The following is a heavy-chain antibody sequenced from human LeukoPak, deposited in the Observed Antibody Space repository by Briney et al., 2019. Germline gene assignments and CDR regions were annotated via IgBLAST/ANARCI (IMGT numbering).Heavy chain of an antibody. CDR2: ISAYNGNT. Sequence: ASVKVSCKASGYTFTGYYVHWVRQAPGQGLEWMGWISAYNGNTNYAQKLQGRVTMTTDTSTSTAYMELRSLRSDDTAVYYCARRGPAATNWFDPWGQGTLVSVSS. CDR3: ARRGPAATNWFDP. V-gene: IGHV1-18*04. J-gene: IGHJ5*02. D-gene: IGHD2-2*01. CDR1: GYTFTGYY.